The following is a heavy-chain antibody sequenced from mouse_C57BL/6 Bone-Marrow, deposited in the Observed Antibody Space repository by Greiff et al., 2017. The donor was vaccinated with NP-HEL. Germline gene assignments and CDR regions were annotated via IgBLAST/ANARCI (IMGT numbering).Heavy chain of an antibody. CDR3: ARWGLLPLYYYAMDY. V-gene: IGHV1-9*01. Sequence: VKVVESGAELMKPGASVKLSCKATGYTFTGYWIEWVKQRPGHGLEWIGEILPGSGSTNYNEKFKGKATFTADTSSNTAYMQLSSLTTEDSAIYYCARWGLLPLYYYAMDYWGQGTSVTVSS. CDR2: ILPGSGST. D-gene: IGHD2-3*01. CDR1: GYTFTGYW. J-gene: IGHJ4*01.